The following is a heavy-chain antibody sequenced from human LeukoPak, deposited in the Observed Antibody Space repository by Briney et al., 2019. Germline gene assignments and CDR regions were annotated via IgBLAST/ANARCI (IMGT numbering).Heavy chain of an antibody. CDR2: INPNSGGT. J-gene: IGHJ4*02. CDR1: GYTFTGYY. D-gene: IGHD6-6*01. V-gene: IGHV1-2*02. Sequence: GASVQFSCKASGYTFTGYYMHWVRPAPGQGLEWMGWINPNSGGTNYAQKFQGRVTITRDTSISTAYLELSRLRSDDTAVYYCARDLGIEYSSSSMYYWGQGPLVTVSS. CDR3: ARDLGIEYSSSSMYY.